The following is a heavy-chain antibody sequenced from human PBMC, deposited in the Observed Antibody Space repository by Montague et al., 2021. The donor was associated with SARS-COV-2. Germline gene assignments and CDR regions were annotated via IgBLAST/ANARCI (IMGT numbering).Heavy chain of an antibody. CDR2: SSDSGST. J-gene: IGHJ6*02. CDR1: GGSISSFY. V-gene: IGHV4-4*08. Sequence: SETLSLTCTVSGGSISSFYWSWFRKPPGKGLEWIWDSSDSGSTNYNPSLTIRVPMSVDTSKNQFSLKVNSVTAADTDVYYCASFAYRMLFIASYYGMDVWGQGTTVTVSS. CDR3: ASFAYRMLFIASYYGMDV. D-gene: IGHD2-2*01.